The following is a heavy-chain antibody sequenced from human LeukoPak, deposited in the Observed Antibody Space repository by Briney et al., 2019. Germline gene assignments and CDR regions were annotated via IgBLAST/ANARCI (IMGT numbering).Heavy chain of an antibody. V-gene: IGHV4-59*01. CDR1: GGSISSYY. CDR2: IYYTGST. CDR3: ARAQGYSSGWDFQH. Sequence: SETLSLTCTVSGGSISSYYWSWIRQPPGMGLEWIGYIYYTGSTNYNPSLKSRVTISVDASKNQFSLKMSSMTAADTAAYYCARAQGYSSGWDFQHWGQGTLVTVSS. J-gene: IGHJ1*01. D-gene: IGHD6-19*01.